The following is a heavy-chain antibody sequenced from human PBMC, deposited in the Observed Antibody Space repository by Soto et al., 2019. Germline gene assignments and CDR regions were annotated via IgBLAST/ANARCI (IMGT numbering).Heavy chain of an antibody. V-gene: IGHV1-69*01. CDR3: ARDGGRHSGGIDY. J-gene: IGHJ4*02. CDR1: GGTFSSYS. D-gene: IGHD1-26*01. Sequence: QVQLVQSGAEVKKPGSSVKVSCKASGGTFSSYSINWVRQAPGQGLEWMGEIIPIFGTANYAQTFQGRVTITADESTSTAYMELSILRSEDTAVDSCARDGGRHSGGIDYWGQGALVTVSS. CDR2: IIPIFGTA.